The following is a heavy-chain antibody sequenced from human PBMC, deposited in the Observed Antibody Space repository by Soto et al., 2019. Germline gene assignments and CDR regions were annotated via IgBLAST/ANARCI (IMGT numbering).Heavy chain of an antibody. CDR2: ISGSGGST. CDR3: AKDSRKQWLQTRPSGMDV. CDR1: GFTFSSYA. Sequence: EVQLLESGGGLVQPGGSLRLSCAASGFTFSSYAMSWVRQAPGKGLEWVSAISGSGGSTYYADSMKGRFTISRDNSKNTLYLQMNSLRAEDTAVYYCAKDSRKQWLQTRPSGMDVWGQGTTVTVSS. J-gene: IGHJ6*02. V-gene: IGHV3-23*01. D-gene: IGHD6-19*01.